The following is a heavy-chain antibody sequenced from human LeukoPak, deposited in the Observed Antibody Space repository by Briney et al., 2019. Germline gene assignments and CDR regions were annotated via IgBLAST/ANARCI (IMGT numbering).Heavy chain of an antibody. Sequence: ASVKVSCKASHYTFTTYDITWVRQAPGQGLEWMGWISAYKGNTKYAQKPQGRVTMTTDTSTSTAYVELRSLRSDDTAVYYCARDEYSGYDTYGMDVWGQGTTVTVSS. V-gene: IGHV1-18*01. J-gene: IGHJ6*02. CDR3: ARDEYSGYDTYGMDV. D-gene: IGHD5-12*01. CDR2: ISAYKGNT. CDR1: HYTFTTYD.